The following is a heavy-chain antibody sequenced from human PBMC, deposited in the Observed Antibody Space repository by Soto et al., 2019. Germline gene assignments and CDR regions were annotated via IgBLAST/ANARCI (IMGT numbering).Heavy chain of an antibody. CDR2: FDPEDGET. Sequence: ASVKVSCKVSGYTLTELSMHWVRQAPGKGLEWMGGFDPEDGETIYAQKFQGRVTMTEDTSTDTAYMELSSLRSEDTAVYYCASAPHSKYCSGGSCYSDYYYMDVWGKGTTVTVSS. CDR1: GYTLTELS. CDR3: ASAPHSKYCSGGSCYSDYYYMDV. D-gene: IGHD2-15*01. J-gene: IGHJ6*03. V-gene: IGHV1-24*01.